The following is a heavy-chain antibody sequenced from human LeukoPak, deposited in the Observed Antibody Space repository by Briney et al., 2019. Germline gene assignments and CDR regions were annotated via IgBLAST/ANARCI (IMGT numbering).Heavy chain of an antibody. D-gene: IGHD5-24*01. CDR1: GFTFSSYG. CDR3: AKDKRISGATIDY. V-gene: IGHV3-30*18. J-gene: IGHJ4*02. CDR2: ISYDGSNK. Sequence: QPGGSLRLSCAASGFTFSSYGMHWVRQAPGKGLEWVAVISYDGSNKYYADSVKGRFTISRDKSKNTLYLQMNSLRAEDTAVYYCAKDKRISGATIDYWGQGTLVTVSS.